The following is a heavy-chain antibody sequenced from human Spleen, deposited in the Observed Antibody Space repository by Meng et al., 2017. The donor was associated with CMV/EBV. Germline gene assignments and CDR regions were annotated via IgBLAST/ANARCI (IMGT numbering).Heavy chain of an antibody. V-gene: IGHV1-2*06. CDR1: GYTFTGYY. CDR2: INPNSGGT. J-gene: IGHJ4*02. CDR3: ARDKVEDTVYVDY. D-gene: IGHD5-18*01. Sequence: ASGYTFTGYYMHWVRQAPGQGLEWMGRINPNSGGTNYAQKFQGRVTMTTDTSTSTAYMELRSLRSDDTAVYYCARDKVEDTVYVDYWGQGTLVTVSS.